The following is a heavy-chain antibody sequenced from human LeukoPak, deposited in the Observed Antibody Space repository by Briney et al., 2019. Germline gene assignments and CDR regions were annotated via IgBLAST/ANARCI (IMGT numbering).Heavy chain of an antibody. V-gene: IGHV1-2*06. CDR2: INPNSGGT. CDR3: ARDTLYDRSGYYYPHFDY. D-gene: IGHD3-22*01. CDR1: GYTFTGYY. Sequence: ASVKVSCKASGYTFTGYYMHWVRQAPGQGLEWMGRINPNSGGTNYAQKFQGRVTMTRDTSISTAYMELSRLRSDDTAVYYCARDTLYDRSGYYYPHFDYWGQGTLVTVSS. J-gene: IGHJ4*02.